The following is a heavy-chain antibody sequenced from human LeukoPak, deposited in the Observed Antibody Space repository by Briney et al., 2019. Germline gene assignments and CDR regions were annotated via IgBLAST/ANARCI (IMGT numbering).Heavy chain of an antibody. CDR3: ARRDCDSIKCRGSNWFDP. CDR2: IIGSGDST. Sequence: GGSLRLSCAASGFTFSSYAMSWVRQAPGMGLEWVSVIIGSGDSTYYADSVKGRFTISRDNSKNTLYLQMNSLRAEDTAVYYCARRDCDSIKCRGSNWFDPWGQGTLVSVSS. CDR1: GFTFSSYA. V-gene: IGHV3-23*01. D-gene: IGHD3-22*01. J-gene: IGHJ5*02.